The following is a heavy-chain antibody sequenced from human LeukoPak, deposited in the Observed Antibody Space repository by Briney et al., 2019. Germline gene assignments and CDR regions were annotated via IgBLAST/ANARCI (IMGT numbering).Heavy chain of an antibody. CDR1: GFTFSSYS. CDR2: ISSSSSYI. CDR3: ARDKWLTTTHYFDY. V-gene: IGHV3-21*01. Sequence: PGGSLRLSCSASGFTFSSYSMNWVRQAPGKGLECVSSISSSSSYIYYADSVKGRFTVSRDSAKNSVYLQMNSLRAEDTAVYYCARDKWLTTTHYFDYWGQGTLVTVSS. J-gene: IGHJ4*02. D-gene: IGHD4-11*01.